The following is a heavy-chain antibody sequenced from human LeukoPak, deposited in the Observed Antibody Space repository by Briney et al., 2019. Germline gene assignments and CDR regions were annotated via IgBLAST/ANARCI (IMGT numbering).Heavy chain of an antibody. J-gene: IGHJ4*02. CDR3: ARLSSSWYGAGLDY. V-gene: IGHV4-39*07. CDR2: IYHSGST. Sequence: PSETLSLTCIVSGDSISSSTYYWGWIRQPPGKGLEWIGYIYHSGSTYYNPSLKSRVTISVDRSKNQFSLKLSSVTAADTAVYYCARLSSSWYGAGLDYWGQGTLVTVSS. CDR1: GDSISSSTYY. D-gene: IGHD6-13*01.